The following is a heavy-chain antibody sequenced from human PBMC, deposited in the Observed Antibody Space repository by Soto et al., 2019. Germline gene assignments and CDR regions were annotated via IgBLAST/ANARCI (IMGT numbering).Heavy chain of an antibody. Sequence: QLQLQESGPGLVKPSETLSLTCTVSGGSVSSSSYYWGWVRQPPGKGLEWIGSVYYSGSTYYNPSLESRVTIAVDKSKNQFSLKLMSLSAADTAVYYCGRLVGMDTISYYFDYWGQGALVTVSS. CDR2: VYYSGST. J-gene: IGHJ4*02. CDR1: GGSVSSSSYY. CDR3: GRLVGMDTISYYFDY. D-gene: IGHD1-26*01. V-gene: IGHV4-39*01.